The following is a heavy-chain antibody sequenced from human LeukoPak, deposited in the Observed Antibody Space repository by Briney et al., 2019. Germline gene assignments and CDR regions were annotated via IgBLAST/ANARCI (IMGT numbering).Heavy chain of an antibody. V-gene: IGHV4-61*08. Sequence: PSETLSLTCTVSGASVSSGGYYWSWIRQPPGKGLEWIGYLYYSGSSNYSPSLKSRVTIAIDTSKNQFSLELTSVTSADTAVYYCARASRGSYGLDPRGQGTLVTVSS. CDR3: ARASRGSYGLDP. CDR1: GASVSSGGYY. J-gene: IGHJ5*02. D-gene: IGHD3-10*01. CDR2: LYYSGSS.